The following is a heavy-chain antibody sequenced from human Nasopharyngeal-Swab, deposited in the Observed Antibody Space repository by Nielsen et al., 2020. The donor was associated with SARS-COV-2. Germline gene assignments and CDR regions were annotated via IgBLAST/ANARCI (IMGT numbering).Heavy chain of an antibody. CDR1: GFTFSSYP. CDR2: SSGSGSNT. CDR3: AKDKSVTTSYYGMDV. V-gene: IGHV3-23*01. J-gene: IGHJ6*02. Sequence: GGSLRLSCAASGFTFSSYPMNWVRQAPAKGLEWVSGSSGSGSNTHYADSVKGRFTISRDNSKNTLYLQMSSLRAEDTAVYYCAKDKSVTTSYYGMDVWGQGTTVTVSS. D-gene: IGHD4-17*01.